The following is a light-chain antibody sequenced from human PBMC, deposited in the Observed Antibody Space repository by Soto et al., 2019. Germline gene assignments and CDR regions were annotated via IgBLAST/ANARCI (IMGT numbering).Light chain of an antibody. J-gene: IGKJ3*01. CDR2: VAS. CDR1: QSVSSSY. CDR3: QQRDFWPPLVT. Sequence: PGERVTLSCRASQSVSSSYLTWYQQKPGQAPRLLIYVASTRATSIPARFSGSGSGTDFTLTISSLQPEDFAVYYCQQRDFWPPLVTFGPGTKVEIK. V-gene: IGKV3D-7*01.